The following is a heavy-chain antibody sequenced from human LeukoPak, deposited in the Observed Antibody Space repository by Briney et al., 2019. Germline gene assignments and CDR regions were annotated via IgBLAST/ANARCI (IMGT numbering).Heavy chain of an antibody. CDR2: IYYSGRT. J-gene: IGHJ5*02. CDR1: GGSISSSSYY. Sequence: SETLSLTCTVSGGSISSSSYYWGWIRQPPGKGLEWIGSIYYSGRTYYNPSLKSRVTISVDTSKNQFSLKLSSVPAADTAVYYCARQVVVVIAIKNWFDPWGQGTLVTVSS. D-gene: IGHD2-21*01. CDR3: ARQVVVVIAIKNWFDP. V-gene: IGHV4-39*01.